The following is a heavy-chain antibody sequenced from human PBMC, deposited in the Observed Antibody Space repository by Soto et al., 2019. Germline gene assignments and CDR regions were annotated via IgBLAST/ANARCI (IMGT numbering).Heavy chain of an antibody. CDR1: GGSISSYY. V-gene: IGHV4-59*08. CDR2: IYYSGST. Sequence: PSETLSLTCTVSGGSISSYYWSWIRQPPGKGLEWIGYIYYSGSTNYNPSLKSRVTISVDTSKSQFSLKLSSVTAADTAVYYCARLVTVVDSSIFDYWGQGTLVTVSS. D-gene: IGHD2-15*01. CDR3: ARLVTVVDSSIFDY. J-gene: IGHJ4*02.